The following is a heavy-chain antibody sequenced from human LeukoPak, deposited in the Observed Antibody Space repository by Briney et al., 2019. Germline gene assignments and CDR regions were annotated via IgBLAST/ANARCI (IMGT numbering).Heavy chain of an antibody. CDR1: GGSISSSSYY. D-gene: IGHD6-13*01. J-gene: IGHJ5*02. CDR3: ARVKQQLGLNWFDP. Sequence: PSETLSLTCTVSGGSISSSSYYWGWIRQPPGKGLEWIGSIYYSGSTYYNPSLKSRVTISVDTSKNQFSLKLSSVTAADTAVYYCARVKQQLGLNWFDPWGQGTLVTVSS. V-gene: IGHV4-39*07. CDR2: IYYSGST.